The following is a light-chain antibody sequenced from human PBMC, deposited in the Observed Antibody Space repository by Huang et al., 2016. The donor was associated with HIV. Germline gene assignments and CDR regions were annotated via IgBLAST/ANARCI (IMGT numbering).Light chain of an antibody. CDR2: KAS. J-gene: IGKJ1*01. CDR3: QQYNSHSRT. V-gene: IGKV1-5*03. CDR1: QSISSW. Sequence: DIQMTQSPSTLSASVGDRVMITCRASQSISSWLAWYQQKPGKAPNLLIYKASTLESGVPSRFSVSGSGTEFTLTISSLQPEDFATYYCQQYNSHSRTFGQGTKVEIK.